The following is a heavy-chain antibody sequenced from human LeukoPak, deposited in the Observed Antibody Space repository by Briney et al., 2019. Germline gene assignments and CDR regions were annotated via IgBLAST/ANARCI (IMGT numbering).Heavy chain of an antibody. CDR3: AKAIYYYDSSGPIDY. CDR2: ISSSSSYI. Sequence: GGSLRLSCAASGFTFSSYSMNWVRQAPGKGLEWVSSISSSSSYIYYADSVKGRFTISRDNAKNSLYLQMNSLRAEDTAVYYCAKAIYYYDSSGPIDYWGQGTLVTVSS. D-gene: IGHD3-22*01. CDR1: GFTFSSYS. J-gene: IGHJ4*02. V-gene: IGHV3-21*01.